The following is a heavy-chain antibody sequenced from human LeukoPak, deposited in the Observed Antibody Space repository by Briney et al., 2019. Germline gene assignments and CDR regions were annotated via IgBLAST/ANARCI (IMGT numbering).Heavy chain of an antibody. CDR1: GASISSYY. CDR3: ASFGVSQYLDY. Sequence: SETLSLTCTVSGASISSYYWSWIRQPAGKGLEWIGRIYTSGSTNCNPSLNSRVTMSVDTSKNQFSLKLSSVTAADTAVYYCASFGVSQYLDYWGQGSLVSVSS. CDR2: IYTSGST. V-gene: IGHV4-4*07. J-gene: IGHJ4*02. D-gene: IGHD2-8*01.